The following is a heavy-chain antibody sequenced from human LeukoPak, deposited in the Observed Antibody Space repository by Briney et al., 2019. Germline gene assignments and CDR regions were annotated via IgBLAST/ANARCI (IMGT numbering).Heavy chain of an antibody. J-gene: IGHJ4*02. CDR3: ARDRGFWSGYSNDY. Sequence: SSETLSLTCTVSGYSISSGYYWGWIRQPPGKGLEWIRSIYHSGSAYYNPSHKSRVTISVDTSKNQFSLKLSTVTAADTAVYYCARDRGFWSGYSNDYWGQGTLVTVSS. D-gene: IGHD3-3*01. V-gene: IGHV4-38-2*02. CDR1: GYSISSGYY. CDR2: IYHSGSA.